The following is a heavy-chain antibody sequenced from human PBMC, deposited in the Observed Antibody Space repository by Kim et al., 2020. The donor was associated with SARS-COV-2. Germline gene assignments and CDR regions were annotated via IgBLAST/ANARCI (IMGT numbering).Heavy chain of an antibody. CDR2: IAYNNIV. D-gene: IGHD2-21*02. J-gene: IGHJ4*02. CDR3: VSYTGGCDFNR. V-gene: IGHV4-39*07. CDR1: GVSITTRNYF. Sequence: SETLSLTCSVSGVSITTRNYFWGWIRQSPERGLEWIGSIAYNNIVRYSPSLRSRLTISVDTSRNLFSLELDSLTAADTSMYYCVSYTGGCDFNRWGRGVQVTVSS.